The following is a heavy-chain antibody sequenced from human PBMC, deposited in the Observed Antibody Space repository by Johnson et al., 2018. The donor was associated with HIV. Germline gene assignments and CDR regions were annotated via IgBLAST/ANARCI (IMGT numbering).Heavy chain of an antibody. CDR3: ARGGGCGGDCYSGYDAFDI. V-gene: IGHV3-30-3*01. CDR1: GFTFITYA. D-gene: IGHD2-21*02. Sequence: QVQLVESGGGLIQPGGSLRLSCAASGFTFITYAMNWVRQAPGKGLQWVAVISYDGSNKFYADSVKGRLPISRDNSKNTLHLQINSLRAEDTAVYYCARGGGCGGDCYSGYDAFDIWGQGTMVTVSS. J-gene: IGHJ3*02. CDR2: ISYDGSNK.